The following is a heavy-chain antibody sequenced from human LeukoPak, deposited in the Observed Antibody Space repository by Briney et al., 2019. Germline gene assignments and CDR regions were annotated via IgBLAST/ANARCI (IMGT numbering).Heavy chain of an antibody. CDR2: ISGSGGST. D-gene: IGHD4-23*01. V-gene: IGHV3-23*01. Sequence: PGGSLRLSCAASGFTFSSYAMSWVRQAPGKGLEWVSAISGSGGSTYYADSVKGRFTISRDNAKNSLYLQMNSLRAEDTAVYYCARDGPLVTPGDFDYWGQGTLVTVSS. CDR3: ARDGPLVTPGDFDY. CDR1: GFTFSSYA. J-gene: IGHJ4*02.